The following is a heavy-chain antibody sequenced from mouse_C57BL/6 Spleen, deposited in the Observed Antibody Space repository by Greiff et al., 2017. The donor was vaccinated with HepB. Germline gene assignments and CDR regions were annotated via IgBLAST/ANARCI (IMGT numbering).Heavy chain of an antibody. J-gene: IGHJ2*01. CDR1: GYTFTSYW. Sequence: QVQLQQPGAELVKPGASVKLSCKASGYTFTSYWMHWVKQRPGQGLEWIGMIHPNSGSTNYNEKFKSKATLTVDKSSSTAYMQRSSLTSEDSAVYDCARERYYGSEVDYWGQGTTHTVSS. V-gene: IGHV1-64*01. CDR2: IHPNSGST. CDR3: ARERYYGSEVDY. D-gene: IGHD1-1*01.